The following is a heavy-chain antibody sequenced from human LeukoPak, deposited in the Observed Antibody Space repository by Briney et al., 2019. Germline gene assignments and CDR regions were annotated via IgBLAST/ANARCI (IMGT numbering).Heavy chain of an antibody. CDR2: ISSSSSYI. CDR3: AREDSSGHMSL. D-gene: IGHD3-22*01. V-gene: IGHV3-21*01. CDR1: GFTFSSYS. J-gene: IGHJ4*02. Sequence: GGSLRLSCAASGFTFSSYSMNWVRQAPGKGLEWVSYISSSSSYIYYADSVRGRFTISRDNAKNSLYLQTNSLRAEDTAVYYCAREDSSGHMSLWGQGTLVIVSS.